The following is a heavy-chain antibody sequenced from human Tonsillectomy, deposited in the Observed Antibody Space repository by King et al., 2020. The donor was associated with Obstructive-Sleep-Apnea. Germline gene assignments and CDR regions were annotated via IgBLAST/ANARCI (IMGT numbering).Heavy chain of an antibody. J-gene: IGHJ4*02. V-gene: IGHV3-30*04. D-gene: IGHD2-15*01. CDR3: ARVKSSLVVVAPFDY. CDR2: ISYEGTNK. CDR1: GVTFSSYA. Sequence: VQLVESGGGVVQPGRSLRLSCAASGVTFSSYAMHWVRQAPGKGLEWVAVISYEGTNKYYGDSAKGRFTISRDNSKNTLYLQMNSLRAEDNAVYYCARVKSSLVVVAPFDYWGQGTLVTVSS.